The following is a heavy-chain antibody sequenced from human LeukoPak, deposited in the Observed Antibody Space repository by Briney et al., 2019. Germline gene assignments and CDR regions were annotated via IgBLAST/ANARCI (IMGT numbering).Heavy chain of an antibody. J-gene: IGHJ6*02. CDR3: AKGLYYDSSGYYPYYGMDV. V-gene: IGHV3-23*01. D-gene: IGHD3-22*01. Sequence: GGSLRLSCTASGFPFSSYWMSWVRQAPGKGLEWVSAISGSGGSTYYADSVKGRFTISRDNSKNTLYLQMNSLRAEDTAVYYCAKGLYYDSSGYYPYYGMDVWGQGTTVTVSS. CDR1: GFPFSSYW. CDR2: ISGSGGST.